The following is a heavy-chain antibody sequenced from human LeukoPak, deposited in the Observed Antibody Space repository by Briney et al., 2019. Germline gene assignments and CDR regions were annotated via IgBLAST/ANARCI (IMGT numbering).Heavy chain of an antibody. D-gene: IGHD6-13*01. CDR3: ARTVDDWYSSSWYGFDY. CDR1: GFTFSSYS. J-gene: IGHJ4*02. V-gene: IGHV3-48*04. Sequence: GGSLRLSCAASGFTFSSYSMNWVRQAPGKGLEWVSYISSSSSTIYYADSVKGRFTISRDNAKNSLYLQMNSLRAEDTAVYYYARTVDDWYSSSWYGFDYWGQGTLVTVSS. CDR2: ISSSSSTI.